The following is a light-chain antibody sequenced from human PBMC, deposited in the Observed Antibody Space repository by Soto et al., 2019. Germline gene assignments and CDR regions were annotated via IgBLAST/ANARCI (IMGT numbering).Light chain of an antibody. CDR1: ESVSKW. J-gene: IGKJ1*01. V-gene: IGKV1-5*01. CDR2: DAS. CDR3: QQYNSYSWT. Sequence: DIQMTQSPSFLSAYIGDKVTITCRATESVSKWLAWYQEKPGNPPRPLIYDASTLESGVPSRFSGSGSGTEFTLTISSLQADDFAIYYRQQYNSYSWTFGHGTKVEMK.